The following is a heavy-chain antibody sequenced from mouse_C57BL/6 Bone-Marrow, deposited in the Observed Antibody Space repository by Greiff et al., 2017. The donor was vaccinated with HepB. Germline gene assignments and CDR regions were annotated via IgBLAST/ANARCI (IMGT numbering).Heavy chain of an antibody. CDR3: ARSGYYGTPWFAY. CDR1: GYPLGGSW. J-gene: IGHJ3*01. CDR2: IYPGDGDT. D-gene: IGHD1-1*01. V-gene: IGHV1-82*01. Sequence: QVQLKESGPELVKPGAPVKISGKAFGYPLGGSWMNGVKRRPGKGLEWIGRIYPGDGDTTYNGKFKGKATLTADKSSSTAYMQLSSLTSEDSAVYFCARSGYYGTPWFAYWGQGTLVTVSA.